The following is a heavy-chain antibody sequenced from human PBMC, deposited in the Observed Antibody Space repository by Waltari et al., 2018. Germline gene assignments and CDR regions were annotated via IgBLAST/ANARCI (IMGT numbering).Heavy chain of an antibody. V-gene: IGHV3-66*02. CDR3: VKGLTP. J-gene: IGHJ4*02. CDR2: FYIGGST. CDR1: GFTVTDNY. Sequence: QLVESGGGLVQPGGSLTISCTAPGFTVTDNYMNWVRQAPGKGLEWVTSFYIGGSTHYADSAKGRFTVSRDNSKNTMHLQMNNLRPEDTADYFCVKGLTPWGQGTRVTVSS.